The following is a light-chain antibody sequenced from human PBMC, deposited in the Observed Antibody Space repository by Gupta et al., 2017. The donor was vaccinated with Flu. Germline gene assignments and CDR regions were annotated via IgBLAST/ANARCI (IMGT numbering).Light chain of an antibody. V-gene: IGLV3-1*01. CDR2: QDI. CDR1: ELGDIY. CDR3: QAWDSGTCG. Sequence: SFELTQPPSVSVSPGQTATITCSGTGNELGDIYVSWYQQKPGQSPVLVTYQDIQRPSGIPERFSGSNSGDTATLSISETQAMDEADYYCQAWDSGTCGFGGGTKLTVL. J-gene: IGLJ2*01.